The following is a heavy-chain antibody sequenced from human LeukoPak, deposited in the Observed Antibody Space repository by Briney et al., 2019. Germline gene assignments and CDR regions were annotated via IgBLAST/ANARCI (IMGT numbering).Heavy chain of an antibody. D-gene: IGHD5-12*01. J-gene: IGHJ2*01. V-gene: IGHV1-18*04. CDR1: GYTFINYG. Sequence: ASMKVSFKASGYTFINYGFSWVRQAPGQGFEWMGWISAYNGNTNYLQKFPGRVTMTTDTSTNTVYMELRSLRSDDTAVYYCARVSTNSRVAGYDPQWYFDLWGRGTPVTVSP. CDR3: ARVSTNSRVAGYDPQWYFDL. CDR2: ISAYNGNT.